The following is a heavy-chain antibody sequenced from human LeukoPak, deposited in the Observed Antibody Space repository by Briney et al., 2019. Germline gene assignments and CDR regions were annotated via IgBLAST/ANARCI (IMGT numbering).Heavy chain of an antibody. Sequence: PGGSLRLSCAASGFTFSSYAMSWVRQAPGKGLEWGSAISGSGGSTYYADSVKGRFTISRDNSKNTLYLQMNSLRAEDTAVYYCARQHDNDYSTCLDYWGQGTLVTVSS. CDR2: ISGSGGST. V-gene: IGHV3-23*01. J-gene: IGHJ4*02. CDR3: ARQHDNDYSTCLDY. CDR1: GFTFSSYA. D-gene: IGHD4-11*01.